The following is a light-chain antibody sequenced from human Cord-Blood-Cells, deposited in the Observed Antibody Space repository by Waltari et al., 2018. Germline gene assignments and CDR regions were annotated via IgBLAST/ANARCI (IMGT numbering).Light chain of an antibody. CDR1: SSAVGGYNY. V-gene: IGLV2-8*01. CDR3: SSYAGSNNLV. Sequence: QSALTQPPSASGSPGQTVTISCTGNSSAVGGYNYVSWYQQHPGKAPKLMIYEVSKRPSGVPDRFSGSKSGNTASLTVSGLQAEDEADYYCSSYAGSNNLVFGGGTKLTVL. J-gene: IGLJ2*01. CDR2: EVS.